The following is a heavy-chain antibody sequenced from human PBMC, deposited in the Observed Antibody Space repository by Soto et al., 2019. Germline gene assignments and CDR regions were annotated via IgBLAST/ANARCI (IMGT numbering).Heavy chain of an antibody. D-gene: IGHD2-15*01. J-gene: IGHJ2*01. Sequence: QVQLQESGPGLVKPSQTLSLTCTVSGGSISSGGYYWSWIRQHPGKGLEWIGYIYYSGSTYYNPSLKSRVTISVDTSKNQFSLKLSSVTAADTAVYYCARAPVGDIVVVAGDFDLWGRGTLVTVSS. CDR2: IYYSGST. CDR1: GGSISSGGYY. V-gene: IGHV4-31*03. CDR3: ARAPVGDIVVVAGDFDL.